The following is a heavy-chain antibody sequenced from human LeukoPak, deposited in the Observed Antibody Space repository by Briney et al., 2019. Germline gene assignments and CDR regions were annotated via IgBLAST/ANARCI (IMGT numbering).Heavy chain of an antibody. J-gene: IGHJ4*02. Sequence: PGGSLRLSCAASGFTFSNYWMHWVRQAPGKGLVWVSRINSDGGSTTYADSVKGRFSISRDNAKNTLYLQMNSLRAEDTAVYFCARDLGAAAGFFDYWGQGTLVTVTS. CDR2: INSDGGST. D-gene: IGHD6-13*01. CDR1: GFTFSNYW. CDR3: ARDLGAAAGFFDY. V-gene: IGHV3-74*01.